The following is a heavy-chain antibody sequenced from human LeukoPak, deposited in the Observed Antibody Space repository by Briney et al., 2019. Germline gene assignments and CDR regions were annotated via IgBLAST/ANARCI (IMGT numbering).Heavy chain of an antibody. D-gene: IGHD4-17*01. Sequence: AGESLKISCKGSGYSFTSYWIGWVRQMPGKGLEWMGIIYPGDSDTRYSPSFQGQVTISADKSISTAYLQWSSLKASDTAMYYCASHYTTVTLQVDAFDIWGQGTMVTVSS. CDR3: ASHYTTVTLQVDAFDI. CDR2: IYPGDSDT. CDR1: GYSFTSYW. V-gene: IGHV5-51*01. J-gene: IGHJ3*02.